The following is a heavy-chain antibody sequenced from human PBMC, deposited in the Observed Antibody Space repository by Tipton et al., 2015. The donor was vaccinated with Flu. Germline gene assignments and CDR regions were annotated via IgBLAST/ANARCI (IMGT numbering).Heavy chain of an antibody. Sequence: TLSLTCSVSDGPITSSSYYWGWIRQPPGRSLEWVGSVYYTGYPYYNPYLKSRLAMSIDTFNSQFSLRLSSMPAADTAVYYCAKIKFGWVESWAQGILVTASS. CDR3: AKIKFGWVES. CDR2: VYYTGYP. D-gene: IGHD3-16*01. V-gene: IGHV4-39*07. CDR1: DGPITSSSYY. J-gene: IGHJ5*01.